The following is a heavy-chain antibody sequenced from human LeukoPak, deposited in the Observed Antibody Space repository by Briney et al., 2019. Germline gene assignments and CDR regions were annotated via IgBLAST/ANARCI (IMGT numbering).Heavy chain of an antibody. Sequence: GGSLRLSCAASGFTFSSYAMSWVRQAPGKGLEWVSAISGSGGSTYYADSVKGRFTISRDNSKNTLYLQMNSLRAEDTAVYYCAKEVLQYFDWLVEGMDVWGKGTTVTVSS. CDR3: AKEVLQYFDWLVEGMDV. CDR1: GFTFSSYA. V-gene: IGHV3-23*01. CDR2: ISGSGGST. D-gene: IGHD3-9*01. J-gene: IGHJ6*04.